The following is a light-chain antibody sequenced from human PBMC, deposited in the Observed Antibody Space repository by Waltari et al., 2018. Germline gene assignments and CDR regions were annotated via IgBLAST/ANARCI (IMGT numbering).Light chain of an antibody. Sequence: EIVLTQSPGTLSLSPGERATLSCRASQSFSSSYLAWYQQKPGQAPRLLIYGASSRATDIPDRFSDSGSGTDFTLTITRLEPEDFAVYYCQQYGSSPYTFGQGTKLEIK. V-gene: IGKV3-20*01. J-gene: IGKJ2*01. CDR2: GAS. CDR3: QQYGSSPYT. CDR1: QSFSSSY.